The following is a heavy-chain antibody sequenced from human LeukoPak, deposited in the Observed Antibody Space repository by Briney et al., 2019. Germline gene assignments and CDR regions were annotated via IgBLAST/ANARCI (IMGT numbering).Heavy chain of an antibody. CDR3: ARVGQSVFGS. D-gene: IGHD3-10*01. V-gene: IGHV4-34*01. J-gene: IGHJ4*02. CDR2: INHSGST. Sequence: SETLSLTCAVYGGSFSGYYWSWIRQPPGKGLEWIGEINHSGSTNYNPSLKSRVTISVDTSKNQFSLKLSSVTAADTAVYYCARVGQSVFGSWGQGTLATVSS. CDR1: GGSFSGYY.